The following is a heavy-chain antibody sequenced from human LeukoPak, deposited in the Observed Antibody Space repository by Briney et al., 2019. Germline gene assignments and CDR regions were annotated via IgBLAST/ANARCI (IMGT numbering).Heavy chain of an antibody. CDR3: AAGPHIVVVLAANPSPHLDY. CDR1: GFTFSSYE. CDR2: ISSSGSTI. Sequence: GGSLRLSCAASGFTFSSYEMKWVRQAPGKGLEWVSYISSSGSTIYYADSVKGRFTISRDNAKNSLYLQMNSLRAEDTAVYYCAAGPHIVVVLAANPSPHLDYWGQGTLVTVSS. J-gene: IGHJ4*02. V-gene: IGHV3-48*03. D-gene: IGHD2-15*01.